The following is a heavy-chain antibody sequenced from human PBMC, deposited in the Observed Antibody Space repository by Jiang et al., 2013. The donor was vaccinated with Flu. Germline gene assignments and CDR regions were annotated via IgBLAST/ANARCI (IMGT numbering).Heavy chain of an antibody. J-gene: IGHJ4*02. CDR1: GGSISSSPYY. Sequence: LLKPSETLSLTCTVSGGSISSSPYYWGWSRQPPGKGLEWIGSISYSGNTYYNPSLMSRVTISEDTSKNQFSLILSSVTAADTAVYYCARYSGSSPPDHWGQGTLVIVSS. D-gene: IGHD1-26*01. V-gene: IGHV4-39*01. CDR3: ARYSGSSPPDH. CDR2: ISYSGNT.